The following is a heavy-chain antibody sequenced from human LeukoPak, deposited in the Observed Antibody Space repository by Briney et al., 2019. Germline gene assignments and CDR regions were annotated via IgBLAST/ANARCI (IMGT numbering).Heavy chain of an antibody. Sequence: GASAKVSCKASGYTFTSYYMHWVRQAPGQGLEWMGIINPSGGSTSYAQKFQGRVTMTRDTSTSTGYMELSSLRSEDTAVYYCARDSPHLRFGELLSRLDYWGQGTLVTVSS. CDR1: GYTFTSYY. J-gene: IGHJ4*02. CDR3: ARDSPHLRFGELLSRLDY. D-gene: IGHD3-10*01. CDR2: INPSGGST. V-gene: IGHV1-46*01.